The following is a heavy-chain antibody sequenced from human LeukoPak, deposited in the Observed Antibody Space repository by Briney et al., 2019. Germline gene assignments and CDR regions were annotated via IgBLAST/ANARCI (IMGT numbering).Heavy chain of an antibody. J-gene: IGHJ4*02. CDR3: ARERGIRALYFDN. CDR1: GFTFISYT. D-gene: IGHD3-16*01. CDR2: TSSDGDK. V-gene: IGHV3-30*04. Sequence: GGSLRLSCAASGFTFISYTMHWVRQAPGKGLEWVALTSSDGDKYFADSVQGRFTISRDNSRNTVYLQLGSLRPDDTADYYCARERGIRALYFDNWGQGTLVTVSS.